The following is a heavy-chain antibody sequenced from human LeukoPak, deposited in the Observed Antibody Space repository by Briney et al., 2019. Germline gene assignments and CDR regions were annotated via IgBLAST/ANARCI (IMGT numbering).Heavy chain of an antibody. D-gene: IGHD2-8*02. V-gene: IGHV3-23*01. J-gene: IGHJ4*02. CDR2: ISSGGST. CDR1: GFTFSDYC. CDR3: AKALVLKGFDY. Sequence: GGSLRLSCAAAGFTFSDYCMSWIRQTPGKGLEWVSYISSGGSTYYADSVKGRFTISRDNSKNTLYLQMNSLRAEDTAVYYCAKALVLKGFDYWGQGTLVTVSS.